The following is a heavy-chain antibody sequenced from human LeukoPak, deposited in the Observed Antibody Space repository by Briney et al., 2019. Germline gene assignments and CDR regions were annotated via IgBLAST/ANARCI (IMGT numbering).Heavy chain of an antibody. CDR2: ISYDGNNK. J-gene: IGHJ6*03. V-gene: IGHV3-30*04. CDR1: GFTFSSYA. CDR3: AKDHCPDTVTTCLVKQEYYMDV. Sequence: GGSLRLSCAASGFTFSSYAMHWVRQAPGKGLEWVTIISYDGNNKYYADSVKGRFTISRDNSKNTLYLQMNSLRAEDTAVYYCAKDHCPDTVTTCLVKQEYYMDVWGKGTTVTISS. D-gene: IGHD4-17*01.